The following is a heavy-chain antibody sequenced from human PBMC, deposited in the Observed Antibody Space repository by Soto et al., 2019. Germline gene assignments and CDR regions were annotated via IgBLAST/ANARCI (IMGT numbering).Heavy chain of an antibody. V-gene: IGHV3-64D*06. CDR3: VKALRETSRTDWYFDL. CDR2: ISSNGGST. CDR1: GFTFSSYA. Sequence: VGSLRLSCSASGFTFSSYAMHWVRQAPGKGLEYVSAISSNGGSTYYADSVKGRFTISRDNSKNTLYLQMSSLRAEDTAVYYCVKALRETSRTDWYFDLWGRGTLVTVSS. D-gene: IGHD2-2*01. J-gene: IGHJ2*01.